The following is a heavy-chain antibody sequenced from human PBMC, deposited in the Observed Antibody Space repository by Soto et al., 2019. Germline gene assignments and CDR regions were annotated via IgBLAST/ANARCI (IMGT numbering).Heavy chain of an antibody. CDR1: GGSLIGYY. Sequence: SETLSLTCGVYGGSLIGYYWNWIRQPPWKGLEWIGEINHSGSTKYNPSLKSRVSISVDTSKNQFSLKPSSVTAADTAVYYCAREVGVAGTSRLDYWGQGTLVTVS. V-gene: IGHV4-34*01. D-gene: IGHD6-19*01. J-gene: IGHJ4*02. CDR2: INHSGST. CDR3: AREVGVAGTSRLDY.